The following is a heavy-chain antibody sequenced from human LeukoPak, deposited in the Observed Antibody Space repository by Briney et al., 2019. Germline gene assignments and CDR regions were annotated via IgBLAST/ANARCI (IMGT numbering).Heavy chain of an antibody. V-gene: IGHV4-4*02. CDR3: ARCYSSSWFSRAFDY. CDR2: IYHSGST. CDR1: GGSISSSNW. Sequence: SGTLSLTCAVSGGSISSSNWWSWVRQPPGKGLEWIGEIYHSGSTNYNPSLKSRVTISVDKPKNQFSLKLSSVTAADTAVYYCARCYSSSWFSRAFDYWGQGTLVTVSS. J-gene: IGHJ4*02. D-gene: IGHD6-13*01.